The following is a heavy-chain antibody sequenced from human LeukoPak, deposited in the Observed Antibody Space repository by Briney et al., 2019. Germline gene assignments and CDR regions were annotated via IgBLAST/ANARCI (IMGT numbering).Heavy chain of an antibody. D-gene: IGHD3-16*01. CDR2: IKSDGSTT. CDR3: VRGLGDY. CDR1: GFTFSNDR. V-gene: IGHV3-74*01. Sequence: GGALRVSCAASGFTFSNDRMHWVRQAPGKGLVWVSHIKSDGSTTDYADSVKGRFTISRDNAKNTLYLEMNSLRADDTAMYYCVRGLGDYWGQGALVTVSS. J-gene: IGHJ4*02.